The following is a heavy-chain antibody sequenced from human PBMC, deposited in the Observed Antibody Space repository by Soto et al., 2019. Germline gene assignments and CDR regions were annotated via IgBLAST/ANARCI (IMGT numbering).Heavy chain of an antibody. CDR2: IYYSGST. CDR1: GGSVSSGSYY. V-gene: IGHV4-61*01. Sequence: QVQLQESVPGLVKPSETLSLTCTVSGGSVSSGSYYWSWIRQPPGKGLEWIGYIYYSGSTNYNPSLKSRVTISVDTSKNQFSLKLNSVTAADTAVYYCASYSSGWYDVSYWGQGTLVTVSS. D-gene: IGHD6-19*01. CDR3: ASYSSGWYDVSY. J-gene: IGHJ4*02.